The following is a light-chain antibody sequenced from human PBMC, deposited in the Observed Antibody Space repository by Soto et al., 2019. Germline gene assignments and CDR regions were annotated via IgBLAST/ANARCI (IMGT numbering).Light chain of an antibody. CDR3: ATWDDSLNGFYV. V-gene: IGLV1-47*01. Sequence: SVLTQPPSASGTPGQGVTISCSGSTSNIGSNYVYWYQQLPGTAPKLLIYRNNQRPSGVPDRFSGSKSGTSASLAISGLRSDDEADYCCATWDDSLNGFYVFGTGTKVTVL. J-gene: IGLJ1*01. CDR2: RNN. CDR1: TSNIGSNY.